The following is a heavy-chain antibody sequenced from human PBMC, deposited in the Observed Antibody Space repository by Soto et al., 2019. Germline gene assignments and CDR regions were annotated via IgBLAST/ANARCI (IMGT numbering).Heavy chain of an antibody. J-gene: IGHJ4*02. CDR2: IYHSGST. CDR3: ARVGVEFPQGVRKGIAAAGKALPC. CDR1: GGSISSSNW. V-gene: IGHV4-4*02. Sequence: SETLSLTCAVSGGSISSSNWWSWVRQPPGKGLEWIGEIYHSGSTNYNPSLKSRVTISVDKSKNQFSLKLSSVTAADTAVYYCARVGVEFPQGVRKGIAAAGKALPCWGQGTLVTVSS. D-gene: IGHD6-13*01.